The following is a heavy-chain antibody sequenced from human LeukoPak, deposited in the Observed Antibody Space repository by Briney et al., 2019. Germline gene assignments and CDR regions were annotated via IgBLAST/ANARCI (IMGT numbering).Heavy chain of an antibody. CDR1: GYTFTNYG. V-gene: IGHV1-18*01. Sequence: ASVKVSCKASGYTFTNYGISWVRQAPGQGLEWMAWISAYNGNTDYAQKFQGRVTVTADTSTSTAYMGLRSLRSDDTAVYYCARSGCSAGSCYSQTVKFDSWGQGTLVTVSS. CDR3: ARSGCSAGSCYSQTVKFDS. D-gene: IGHD2-15*01. J-gene: IGHJ4*02. CDR2: ISAYNGNT.